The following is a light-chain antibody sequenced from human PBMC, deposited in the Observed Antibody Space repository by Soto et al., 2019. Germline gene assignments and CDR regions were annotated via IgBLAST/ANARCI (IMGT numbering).Light chain of an antibody. CDR2: AVS. V-gene: IGLV2-8*01. CDR1: SNDVGGYNY. J-gene: IGLJ1*01. CDR3: SSYAGSNNLV. Sequence: HSALTQPPSASGSPGQSVTISCTGTSNDVGGYNYVSWYQQHPGKAPKVLIYAVSKRPSGVPDRFSGSKSGNTASLTVSGLQADDEADYYCSSYAGSNNLVFGNGTKVTVL.